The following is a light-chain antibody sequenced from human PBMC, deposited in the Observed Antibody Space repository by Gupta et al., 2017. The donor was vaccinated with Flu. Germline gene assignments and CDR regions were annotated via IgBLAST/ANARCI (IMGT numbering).Light chain of an antibody. J-gene: IGKJ1*01. CDR2: GAS. CDR3: QQYNNWPGT. Sequence: GERATLSSRASQSVSSNLAWYQQKPGQAPRLLIYGASTRATGIPARFSGSGSGTEFTLTISSLQSEDVAVYYCQQYNNWPGTFGQGTKVEIK. CDR1: QSVSSN. V-gene: IGKV3-15*01.